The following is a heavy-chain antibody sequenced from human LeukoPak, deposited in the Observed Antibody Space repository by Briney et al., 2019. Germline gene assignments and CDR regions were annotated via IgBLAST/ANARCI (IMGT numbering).Heavy chain of an antibody. V-gene: IGHV4-30-4*01. CDR2: IYYSGST. J-gene: IGHJ5*02. D-gene: IGHD3-10*01. Sequence: PSQTLSLTCTVSGGSISSGDYSWSWIRQPPGKGLEGIGYIYYSGSTYYNPSLKSRVTISVDTSKNQFSLKLSSVTAADTAVYYCARVWFGEGDNWFDPWGQGTLVTVSS. CDR3: ARVWFGEGDNWFDP. CDR1: GGSISSGDYS.